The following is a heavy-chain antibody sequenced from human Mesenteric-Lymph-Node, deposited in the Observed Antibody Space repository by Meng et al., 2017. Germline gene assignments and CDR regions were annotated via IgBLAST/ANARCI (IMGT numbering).Heavy chain of an antibody. V-gene: IGHV4-34*02. CDR1: GGSFSGHY. Sequence: QVQLQQWGAGLLKPSEPLSPTCAVSGGSFSGHYWSWIRQPPGKGLEWIGEINHSGSTNYNPSLKSRVTISVDTSKNQFSLKVSSVTAADTAVYYCARGSSDYYNWFDPWGQGTLVTVSS. J-gene: IGHJ5*02. CDR3: ARGSSDYYNWFDP. CDR2: INHSGST. D-gene: IGHD3-22*01.